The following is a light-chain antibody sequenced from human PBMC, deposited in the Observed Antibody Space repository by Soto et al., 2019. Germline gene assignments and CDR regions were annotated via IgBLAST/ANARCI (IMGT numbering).Light chain of an antibody. CDR3: QQYNNWTPCT. J-gene: IGKJ2*02. V-gene: IGKV3-15*01. Sequence: EIVMTQSPATLSVSPGERATLSCRASQSVSSNLSWYQQKPGQAPRLLIYGAATRATAIPARFSGSGSGTEFTLTISSMLSEDYSVYYCQQYNNWTPCTFGQGTKLEIK. CDR2: GAA. CDR1: QSVSSN.